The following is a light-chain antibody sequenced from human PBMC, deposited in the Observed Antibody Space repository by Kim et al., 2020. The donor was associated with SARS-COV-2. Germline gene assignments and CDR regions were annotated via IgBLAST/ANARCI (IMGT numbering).Light chain of an antibody. CDR2: GAS. CDR3: QQFGPPLLT. V-gene: IGKV3-20*01. Sequence: EIVLTQSPCTLSLSPGDRATLSCRASQSLRIGSLAWYQQKPGQAPRLIIYGASTRAAGIPDRFSGSGSGTDFTLTISRLQPEDFAVFYCQQFGPPLLTFGGGTKVDIK. CDR1: QSLRIGS. J-gene: IGKJ4*01.